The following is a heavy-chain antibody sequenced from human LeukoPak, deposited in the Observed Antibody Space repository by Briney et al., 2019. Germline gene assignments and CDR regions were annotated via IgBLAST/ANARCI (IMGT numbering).Heavy chain of an antibody. CDR2: ISSSSSYI. CDR3: AREGLYGSGSYYSPVIDY. CDR1: GFTFSSYS. D-gene: IGHD3-10*01. J-gene: IGHJ4*02. V-gene: IGHV3-21*01. Sequence: PGGSLRLSCAASGFTFSSYSMNWVRQAPGKGLEWVSSISSSSSYIYYADSVKGRFTISRDNAKNSLYLQMNSPRAEDTAVYYCAREGLYGSGSYYSPVIDYWGQGTLVTVSS.